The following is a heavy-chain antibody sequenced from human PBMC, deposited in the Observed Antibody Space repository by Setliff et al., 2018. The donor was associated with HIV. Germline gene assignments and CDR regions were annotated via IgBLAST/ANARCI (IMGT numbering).Heavy chain of an antibody. J-gene: IGHJ4*02. D-gene: IGHD6-13*01. V-gene: IGHV4-4*09. CDR1: GDSISSYS. CDR3: ARGRGSSSSWPIDY. CDR2: IFSSGST. Sequence: PSETLSLTCTVSGDSISSYSWNWIRQSPGGGLEWIGFIFSSGSTKYNPSLQSRVTMSIDTSKNQFSLRLTSVTAADTAVYFCARGRGSSSSWPIDYWGQGTLVTAPQ.